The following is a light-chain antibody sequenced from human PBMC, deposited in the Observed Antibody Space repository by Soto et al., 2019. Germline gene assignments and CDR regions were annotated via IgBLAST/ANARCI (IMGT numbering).Light chain of an antibody. Sequence: QAVVTQETSLTVSPGGAVTLTCGSSTGPVTSNLYPYWFQQRPGQAPRTLIYDTSNRHSWTPARFSGSLLGGKAALTLSGAQPDDEADYYCLLSFSGARVFGGGTKLTVL. CDR2: DTS. CDR1: TGPVTSNLY. V-gene: IGLV7-46*01. J-gene: IGLJ2*01. CDR3: LLSFSGARV.